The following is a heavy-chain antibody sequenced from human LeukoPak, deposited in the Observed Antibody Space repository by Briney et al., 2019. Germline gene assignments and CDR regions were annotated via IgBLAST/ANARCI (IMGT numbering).Heavy chain of an antibody. J-gene: IGHJ4*02. CDR1: GGSISSGGYY. D-gene: IGHD3-3*01. Sequence: SETLSLTCTVSGGSISSGGYYWGWIRQPPGKGLEWIGSIYYSGSTYYNPSLKSRVTISVDTSKNQFSLKLSSVTAADTAVYYCARGGDYDFWNSYNDYWGQGTLVTVSS. CDR2: IYYSGST. CDR3: ARGGDYDFWNSYNDY. V-gene: IGHV4-39*07.